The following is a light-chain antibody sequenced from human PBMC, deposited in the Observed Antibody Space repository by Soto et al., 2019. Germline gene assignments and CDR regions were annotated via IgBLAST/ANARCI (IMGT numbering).Light chain of an antibody. CDR1: QGISSA. CDR2: DAS. J-gene: IGKJ5*01. V-gene: IGKV1-13*02. CDR3: QQLKTYPFT. Sequence: AIQLTQSPSSLSASVGDRVSITCRASQGISSALAWYQHKPGKAPKILIYDASSLQSGVPSRFSGSESGTECTLTISSLQPEDFANYYCQQLKTYPFTFGQGTRLEIK.